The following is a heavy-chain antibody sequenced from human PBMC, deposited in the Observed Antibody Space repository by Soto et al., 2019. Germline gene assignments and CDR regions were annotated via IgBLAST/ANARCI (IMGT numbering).Heavy chain of an antibody. V-gene: IGHV3-23*01. CDR3: AKVIVLGASTIEF. J-gene: IGHJ4*02. Sequence: EQLLESGGGLVQPGGSLTLSCAASGFTFNHYGMAWVRQAPGKGLEWVSVISGSGGTTYYADSVKGRFTISRDNSKSTVYLKMNSLRVEDQALYSCAKVIVLGASTIEFWGPGTLVTVSS. D-gene: IGHD6-6*01. CDR1: GFTFNHYG. CDR2: ISGSGGTT.